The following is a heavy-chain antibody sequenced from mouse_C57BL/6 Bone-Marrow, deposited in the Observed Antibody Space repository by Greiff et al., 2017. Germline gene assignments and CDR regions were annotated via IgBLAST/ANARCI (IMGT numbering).Heavy chain of an antibody. J-gene: IGHJ2*01. V-gene: IGHV5-4*03. CDR2: FSDGGSYT. CDR3: ARAPLRSCFDY. Sequence: EVMLVESGVGLVKPGGSLKLSCAASGFPSSSSAMSWVRQTPEKRLEWVATFSDGGSYTYYPDNVKGRLTISRDNAKNNLYLQMSHLKSEDTAMYYCARAPLRSCFDYWGQGTTLTVSS. D-gene: IGHD1-1*01. CDR1: GFPSSSSA.